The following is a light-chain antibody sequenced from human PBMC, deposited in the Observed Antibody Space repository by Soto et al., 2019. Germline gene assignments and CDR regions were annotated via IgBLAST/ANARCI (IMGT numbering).Light chain of an antibody. Sequence: DIQMTQSPSSLSASVGDRVTITCQASQDVSNYLNWYQQKLGKAPKLLIYDAANLETGVPSRFSGSGSGTYFSFTISSLQHEDFATYYCQQYSNLITFGQGTRLEIK. V-gene: IGKV1-33*01. CDR2: DAA. CDR1: QDVSNY. J-gene: IGKJ5*01. CDR3: QQYSNLIT.